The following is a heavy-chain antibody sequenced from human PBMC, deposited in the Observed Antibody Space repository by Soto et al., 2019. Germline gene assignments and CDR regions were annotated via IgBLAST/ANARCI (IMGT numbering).Heavy chain of an antibody. CDR3: ARGYLISDYDILTGYPYYFDY. Sequence: EVQLVESGGGLVKPGGSLRLSCAASGFTFISYSMNWVRQAPGKGLEWVSSISSSSSYIYYADSVKGRFTISSDNAKNALSLQMNSLRAEDTAVYYCARGYLISDYDILTGYPYYFDYWGQGTLVTVSS. V-gene: IGHV3-21*01. CDR1: GFTFISYS. J-gene: IGHJ4*02. CDR2: ISSSSSYI. D-gene: IGHD3-9*01.